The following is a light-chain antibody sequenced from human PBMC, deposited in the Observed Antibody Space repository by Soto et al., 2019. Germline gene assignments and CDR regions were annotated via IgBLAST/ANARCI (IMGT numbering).Light chain of an antibody. J-gene: IGLJ1*01. V-gene: IGLV1-51*01. CDR1: SSNIGGNS. CDR3: QSYDSTLDARYV. CDR2: DDD. Sequence: QSVMTQPPSVSAAPGQKVTISCSGSSSNIGGNSVSWYQQLPGTAPKLLIYDDDKRPSGIPDRFSGSKSGTSATLGITGFRTGDEADYYCQSYDSTLDARYVFGTGTKLTVL.